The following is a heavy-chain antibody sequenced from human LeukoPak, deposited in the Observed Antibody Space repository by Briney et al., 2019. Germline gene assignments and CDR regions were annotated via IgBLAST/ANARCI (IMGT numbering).Heavy chain of an antibody. J-gene: IGHJ6*03. Sequence: PGGSLRLSCAASGFTFSSYSMNWVRQAPGKGLECVSYISTSSSTIYYADSVKGRFTISRDNAKNSLYLQMNSLRAEDTAVYYCARGSGDSGYDWVYYYYYMDVWGKGTTVTVSS. CDR1: GFTFSSYS. V-gene: IGHV3-48*04. CDR2: ISTSSSTI. CDR3: ARGSGDSGYDWVYYYYYMDV. D-gene: IGHD5-12*01.